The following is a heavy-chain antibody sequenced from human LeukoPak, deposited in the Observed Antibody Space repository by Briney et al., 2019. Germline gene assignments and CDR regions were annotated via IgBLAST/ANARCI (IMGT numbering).Heavy chain of an antibody. V-gene: IGHV3-30*18. CDR1: GFTFSSYA. CDR3: AKEGGYDILTGYYPYYYYGMDV. D-gene: IGHD3-9*01. CDR2: ISYDGSNK. J-gene: IGHJ6*02. Sequence: GGSLRLSCAASGFTFSSYAMSWVRQAPGKGLEWVAVISYDGSNKYYADSVKGRFTISRDNSKNTLYLQMNSLRAEDTAVYYCAKEGGYDILTGYYPYYYYGMDVWGQGTTVTVSS.